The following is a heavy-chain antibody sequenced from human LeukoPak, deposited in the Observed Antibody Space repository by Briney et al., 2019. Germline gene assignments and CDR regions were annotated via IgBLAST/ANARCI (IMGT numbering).Heavy chain of an antibody. CDR1: ASTFGTYA. D-gene: IGHD2-21*02. CDR2: TSVSGGST. V-gene: IGHV3-23*01. J-gene: IGHJ4*02. CDR3: AKDLSPRMVTHSSYGY. Sequence: PGRSLRLACAAAASTFGTYAISCVSPVARKWIEWDSSTSVSGGSTYYADSVKGRFTISRDKSKNTLYLQMNSLRAEDTAVYDCAKDLSPRMVTHSSYGYWGQGTLVTVS.